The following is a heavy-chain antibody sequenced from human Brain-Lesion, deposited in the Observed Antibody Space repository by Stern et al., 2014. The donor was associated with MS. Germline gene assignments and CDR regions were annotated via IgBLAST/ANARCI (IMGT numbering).Heavy chain of an antibody. V-gene: IGHV1-24*01. Sequence: QVQLVESGAEVKNPGASVKVSCKVSGYTLTELSLHLVRQAPRKGLDRLGGFDPEDVETIYDKKFQGRVTMTEDTSADPAYMELSSLRSEDTAVYYCATLSPGAGGNYYRHFDYWGQGTLVTVSS. CDR3: ATLSPGAGGNYYRHFDY. J-gene: IGHJ4*02. CDR1: GYTLTELS. CDR2: FDPEDVET. D-gene: IGHD1-26*01.